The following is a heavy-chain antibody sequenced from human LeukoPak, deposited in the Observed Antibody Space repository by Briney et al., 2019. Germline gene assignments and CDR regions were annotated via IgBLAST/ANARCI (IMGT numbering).Heavy chain of an antibody. Sequence: GRSLRLSCAASGFTFSSYGMHWVRQAPGKGLEWVAVISYDGSNKYYADSVKGRFTISRDNSKNTLYLQMNSLRAEDTAVYYCARARGLELVDYWGQGTLVTVSS. J-gene: IGHJ4*02. CDR3: ARARGLELVDY. V-gene: IGHV3-30*03. D-gene: IGHD1-7*01. CDR2: ISYDGSNK. CDR1: GFTFSSYG.